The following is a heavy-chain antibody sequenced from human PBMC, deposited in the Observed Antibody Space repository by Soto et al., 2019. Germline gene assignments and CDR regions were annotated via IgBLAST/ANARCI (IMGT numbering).Heavy chain of an antibody. CDR1: GYTFSNYA. J-gene: IGHJ5*02. V-gene: IGHV1-18*01. CDR3: AREGCSGGSCYSNEWFDP. Sequence: ASVKVSCKTSGYTFSNYAISWVRQAPRQGLEWMGWVSGYNGDTKYAQKLQDRVTVTTDTSTSTAYMELRSLRFDDTAVYYCAREGCSGGSCYSNEWFDPWGQGTLVTV. D-gene: IGHD2-15*01. CDR2: VSGYNGDT.